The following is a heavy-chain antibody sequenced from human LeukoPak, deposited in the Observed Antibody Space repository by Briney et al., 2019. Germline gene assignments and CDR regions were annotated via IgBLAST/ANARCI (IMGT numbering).Heavy chain of an antibody. CDR1: GYTFTGYY. CDR3: ARGGYSSGWFYYFDY. CDR2: INPNSGGT. D-gene: IGHD6-19*01. Sequence: ASVKVFCKASGYTFTGYYMHWVRQAPGQGLEWMGWINPNSGGTNYAQKFQGRVTMTRDTSISTAYMELSRLRSDDTAVYYCARGGYSSGWFYYFDYWGQGTLVTVSS. J-gene: IGHJ4*02. V-gene: IGHV1-2*02.